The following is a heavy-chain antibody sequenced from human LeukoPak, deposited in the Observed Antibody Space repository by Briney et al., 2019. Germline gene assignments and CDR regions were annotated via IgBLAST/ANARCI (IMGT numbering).Heavy chain of an antibody. Sequence: SETLSLTCTVSGGSISSNHYYWAWIRQPPGKGLEWIGSLHYSGTTYYNPSLKSRVTISVDTSKNQFSLKLSSVTAADTAVYYCARDGSTVANHGGAFDIWGQGTMVTVSS. CDR3: ARDGSTVANHGGAFDI. V-gene: IGHV4-39*07. CDR1: GGSISSNHYY. D-gene: IGHD4-23*01. J-gene: IGHJ3*02. CDR2: LHYSGTT.